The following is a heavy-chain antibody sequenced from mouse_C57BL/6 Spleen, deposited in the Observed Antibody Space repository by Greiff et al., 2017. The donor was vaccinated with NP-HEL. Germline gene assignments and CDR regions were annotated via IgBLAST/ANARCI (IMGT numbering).Heavy chain of an antibody. V-gene: IGHV1-82*01. CDR1: GYAFSSSW. CDR3: ARGYYWYFDV. D-gene: IGHD2-2*01. CDR2: IYPGDGDT. Sequence: LQESGPELVKPGASVKISCKASGYAFSSSWMNWVKQRPGKGLEWIGRIYPGDGDTNYNGKFKGKATLTADKSSSTAYMQLSSLTSEDSAVYFCARGYYWYFDVWGTGTTVTVSS. J-gene: IGHJ1*03.